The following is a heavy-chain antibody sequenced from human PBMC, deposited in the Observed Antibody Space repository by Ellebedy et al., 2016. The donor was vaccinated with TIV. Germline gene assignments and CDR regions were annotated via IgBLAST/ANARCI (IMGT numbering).Heavy chain of an antibody. D-gene: IGHD3-10*01. Sequence: MPSETLSLTCTVSGGSISSYYWSWIRQPPGKGLEWIVYIYYSRSTNYNPSLKSRVTISVDTSKNQFSLELSSVTAADTAVYYCAGRRYYGAGSYFDPWGQGTLVTVSS. CDR3: AGRRYYGAGSYFDP. J-gene: IGHJ5*02. CDR1: GGSISSYY. CDR2: IYYSRST. V-gene: IGHV4-59*08.